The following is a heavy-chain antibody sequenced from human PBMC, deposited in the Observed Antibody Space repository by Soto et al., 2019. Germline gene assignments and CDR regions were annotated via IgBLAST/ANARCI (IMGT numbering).Heavy chain of an antibody. CDR3: ARDVGGRTNAAGLEWYYYYGMDV. J-gene: IGHJ6*02. CDR2: SGNRANSDTT. CDR1: GSTFSDHY. D-gene: IGHD1-1*01. Sequence: VQLVESGGGLVQPGGSLRLSCAASGSTFSDHYMDWVRQAPGKGLEWVGRSGNRANSDTTEYGSSVKGRFTISRDNAKNSLYLQMNSLRAEDTAVYYCARDVGGRTNAAGLEWYYYYGMDVWGQGTTVTVSS. V-gene: IGHV3-72*01.